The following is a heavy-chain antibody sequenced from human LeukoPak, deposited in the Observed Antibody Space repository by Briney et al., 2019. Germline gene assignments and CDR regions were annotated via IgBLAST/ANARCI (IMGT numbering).Heavy chain of an antibody. D-gene: IGHD3-3*01. Sequence: GAPVKYACEASGYRFTAYYMHGVRQAPGQGLEWMGRINPNGGGTNYAQKYQGRVTMTRDTSISTAYMELNRLTSDDTAMYYCARVSGYDFDFWGQGTLVTVPS. CDR1: GYRFTAYY. CDR2: INPNGGGT. J-gene: IGHJ4*02. CDR3: ARVSGYDFDF. V-gene: IGHV1-2*06.